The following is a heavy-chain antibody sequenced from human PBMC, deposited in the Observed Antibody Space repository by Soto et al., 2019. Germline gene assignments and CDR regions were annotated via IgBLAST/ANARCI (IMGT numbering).Heavy chain of an antibody. J-gene: IGHJ6*02. V-gene: IGHV1-2*04. CDR1: GYTFTGYY. Sequence: ASVKVSCKASGYTFTGYYMHWVRRAPGQGLEWMGWINPNSGGTNYAQKFQGWVTMTRDTSISTAYMQMNSLRDEDTAVYYCARVIMDVWGQGTTVTVSS. CDR2: INPNSGGT. CDR3: ARVIMDV.